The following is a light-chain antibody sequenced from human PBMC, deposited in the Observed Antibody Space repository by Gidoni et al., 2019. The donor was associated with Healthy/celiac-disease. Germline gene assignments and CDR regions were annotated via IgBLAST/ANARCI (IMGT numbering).Light chain of an antibody. CDR2: ASS. J-gene: IGKJ3*01. V-gene: IGKV1-39*01. Sequence: DIKLTQSPSSMSASVGDRVPITCLARQSISSYFNWYQQKPGKAPKLLIYASSSLNSRVTSMFSGSVSGTFFSLTISLLQPEDFAPYYCQHSYSTPTFGPGTKVDIK. CDR1: QSISSY. CDR3: QHSYSTPT.